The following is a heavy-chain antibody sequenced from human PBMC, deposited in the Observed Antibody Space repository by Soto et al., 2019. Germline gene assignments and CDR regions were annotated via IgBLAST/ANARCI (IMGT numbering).Heavy chain of an antibody. Sequence: QVQLVQSGAEVKKPGSSVKVSCKASGGTFSSYAISWVRQAPGQGLEWMGGIIPNCGTTNYAQKLQGRVTITADTSTRTAYMGMSSLRSEDTAVYYWARIGIAVALGYYCYGMDYWGQGTTVTVSS. V-gene: IGHV1-69*06. CDR1: GGTFSSYA. CDR2: IIPNCGTT. D-gene: IGHD6-19*01. CDR3: ARIGIAVALGYYCYGMDY. J-gene: IGHJ6*02.